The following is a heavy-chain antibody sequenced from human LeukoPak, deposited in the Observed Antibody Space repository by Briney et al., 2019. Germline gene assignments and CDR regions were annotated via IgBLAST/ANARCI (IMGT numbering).Heavy chain of an antibody. CDR1: GGSISNYY. CDR2: IYYSGST. Sequence: SETLSLTCTVSGGSISNYYWSWIRQPPGKGLEWIGYIYYSGSTNYNPSLKSRVTISVDTSKNQFSLKLSSVTAADTAMYYCARGQTYSSSWTDYWGQGTLVTVSS. V-gene: IGHV4-59*01. J-gene: IGHJ4*02. CDR3: ARGQTYSSSWTDY. D-gene: IGHD6-13*01.